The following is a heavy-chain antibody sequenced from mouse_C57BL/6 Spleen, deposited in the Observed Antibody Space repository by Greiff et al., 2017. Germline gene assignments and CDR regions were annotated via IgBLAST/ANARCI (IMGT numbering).Heavy chain of an antibody. CDR1: GYTFTSYW. CDR2: IDPSDSET. Sequence: QVQLQQPGAELVRPGSSVKLSCKASGYTFTSYWMHWVKQRPIQGLEWIGNIDPSDSETHYNQKFKDKATLTVDKSSSTAYMQLSSLTSEDSAVYYCARFPHGNPHWYFDVWGTGTTVTVSS. V-gene: IGHV1-52*01. J-gene: IGHJ1*03. D-gene: IGHD2-1*01. CDR3: ARFPHGNPHWYFDV.